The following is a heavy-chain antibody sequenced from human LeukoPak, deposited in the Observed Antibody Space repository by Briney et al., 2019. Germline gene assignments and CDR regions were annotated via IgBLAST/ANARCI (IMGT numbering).Heavy chain of an antibody. J-gene: IGHJ6*02. CDR1: GGSISSYY. D-gene: IGHD3-3*01. CDR3: ARDKAAPDYDFWSGYYPGVHYYYGMDV. CDR2: IYYSGST. V-gene: IGHV4-59*01. Sequence: SETLSLTCTVSGGSISSYYWSWIRQPPGKGLEWIGYIYYSGSTNYNPSLKSRVTISVDTSKNQFSLKLSSVTAADTAVYYCARDKAAPDYDFWSGYYPGVHYYYGMDVWGQGTTVTVSS.